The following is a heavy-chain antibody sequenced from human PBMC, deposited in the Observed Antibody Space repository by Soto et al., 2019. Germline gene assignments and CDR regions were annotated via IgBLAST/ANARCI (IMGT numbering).Heavy chain of an antibody. J-gene: IGHJ3*02. CDR1: VGSISSGGYS. Sequence: QLQLQESGSGLVKPSQTLSLTCAVSVGSISSGGYSWRWIRQPPEKGLAWIGYIYHSGSTYYNPSRKSRSTISVDRSKNQFSLKLSSVAAADTAVYYCARGRRITMIVAAAFDIWGQGTMVPVSS. CDR3: ARGRRITMIVAAAFDI. V-gene: IGHV4-30-2*01. D-gene: IGHD3-22*01. CDR2: IYHSGST.